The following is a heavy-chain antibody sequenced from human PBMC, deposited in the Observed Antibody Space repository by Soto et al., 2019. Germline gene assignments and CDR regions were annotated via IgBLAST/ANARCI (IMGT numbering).Heavy chain of an antibody. V-gene: IGHV4-4*07. CDR1: GGSISNYY. D-gene: IGHD6-13*01. CDR2: IYTSGST. J-gene: IGHJ5*01. Sequence: SETLSLTCTVSGGSISNYYWTWIRQPAGKGLEWIGRIYTSGSTNYNPSLKSRVTMSVDTSKNQFSLKLSSVTAADTALYYCARQTTYSSSWYDYWGHGTLVTV. CDR3: ARQTTYSSSWYDY.